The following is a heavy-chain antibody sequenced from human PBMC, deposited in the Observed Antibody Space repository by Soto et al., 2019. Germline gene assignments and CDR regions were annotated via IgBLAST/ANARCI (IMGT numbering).Heavy chain of an antibody. D-gene: IGHD2-2*02. Sequence: GESLXISCKGSGYXFTSYWIGWVRQMPGKGLEWMGIIYPGDSDTRYSPSFQGQVTISADKSISTAYLQWSSLKASDTAMYYCARHLGARGYCISTSCYRYYYYGMDVWGQGTTVTVSS. CDR1: GYXFTSYW. CDR2: IYPGDSDT. J-gene: IGHJ6*02. CDR3: ARHLGARGYCISTSCYRYYYYGMDV. V-gene: IGHV5-51*01.